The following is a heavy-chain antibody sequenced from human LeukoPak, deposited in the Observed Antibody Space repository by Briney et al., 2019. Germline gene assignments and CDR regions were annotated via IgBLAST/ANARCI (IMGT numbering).Heavy chain of an antibody. Sequence: ASVKVSCKASGYTFTSYAMHWVRQAPGQRLEWMGWINAGNGNTKYSQEFQGRVTITRDTSTSTAYMELSSLRSEDTAVYYCARGQIQLWLSGYYYMDVWGKGTTVTVSS. CDR2: INAGNGNT. CDR1: GYTFTSYA. J-gene: IGHJ6*03. CDR3: ARGQIQLWLSGYYYMDV. V-gene: IGHV1-3*03. D-gene: IGHD5-18*01.